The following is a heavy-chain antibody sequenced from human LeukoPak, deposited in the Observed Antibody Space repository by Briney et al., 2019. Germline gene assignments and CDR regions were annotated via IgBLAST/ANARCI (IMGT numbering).Heavy chain of an antibody. V-gene: IGHV1-18*01. CDR3: ARVSGRYCSSTSCYAWDY. D-gene: IGHD2-2*01. Sequence: GASVKVSCKASGYTFTDYGFTWVRQAPGQGLEWMGWISAYNTNTNYAQRLQDRVTMTTDTSTSTAYMELRSLRSDATAVYYCARVSGRYCSSTSCYAWDYWGQGTLVTVSS. CDR2: ISAYNTNT. CDR1: GYTFTDYG. J-gene: IGHJ4*02.